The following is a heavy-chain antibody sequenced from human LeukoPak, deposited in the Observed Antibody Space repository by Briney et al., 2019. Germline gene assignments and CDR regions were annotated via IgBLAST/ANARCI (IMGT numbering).Heavy chain of an antibody. J-gene: IGHJ3*02. Sequence: SETLSLTCTVSGGSVSSSSYYWGWIRQPPGKGLEWIGSIYYSGSTYYNPSLKSRVTISVDTSKNKFSLKLSSVTAADTAVYYCASSGGNIVVVAAPDAFDIWGQGTMVTVSP. D-gene: IGHD2-15*01. CDR3: ASSGGNIVVVAAPDAFDI. CDR2: IYYSGST. CDR1: GGSVSSSSYY. V-gene: IGHV4-39*01.